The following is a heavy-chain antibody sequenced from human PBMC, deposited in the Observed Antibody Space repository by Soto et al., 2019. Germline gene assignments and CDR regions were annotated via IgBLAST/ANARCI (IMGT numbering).Heavy chain of an antibody. Sequence: EVHLLESGGGLVQPGGSLRLSCAASGFTFSSYAMSWVSQAPGKGLEGVSAISGSGGTTYYADSVKGRFTISRDNSKNTLYLQMNSLRDEDTAVYYCAKFFVETGGSSGWPWYFDCWGQGALVTVSS. CDR2: ISGSGGTT. D-gene: IGHD6-25*01. CDR3: AKFFVETGGSSGWPWYFDC. CDR1: GFTFSSYA. J-gene: IGHJ4*02. V-gene: IGHV3-23*01.